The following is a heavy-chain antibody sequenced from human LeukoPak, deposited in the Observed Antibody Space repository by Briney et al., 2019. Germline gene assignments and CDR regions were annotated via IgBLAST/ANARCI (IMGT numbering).Heavy chain of an antibody. V-gene: IGHV3-48*03. J-gene: IGHJ4*02. Sequence: GGSLRLSCTASGFTVGDYAMSWVRQAPGKGLDWVSYISSTGRTLYYADSVKGRFTISSDNAKNSLYLQMNSLRAEDTAVYYCARVRGYYYDSSGYFVDYWGQGTLVTVSS. CDR3: ARVRGYYYDSSGYFVDY. D-gene: IGHD3-22*01. CDR2: ISSTGRTL. CDR1: GFTVGDYA.